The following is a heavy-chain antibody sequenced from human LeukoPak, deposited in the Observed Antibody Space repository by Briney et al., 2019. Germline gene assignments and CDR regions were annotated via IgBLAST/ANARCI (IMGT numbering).Heavy chain of an antibody. CDR2: IYSGGST. Sequence: GGSLRLSCAASGFTVSSNYMSWVRQAPGKGLEWVSVIYSGGSTYYADSVKGRFTISRDNSKNTLYLQMNSLRPEDTAVYYCAQRYCSSTSCHLGPYYYYMDVWGKGTTVTISS. CDR1: GFTVSSNY. J-gene: IGHJ6*03. V-gene: IGHV3-53*01. CDR3: AQRYCSSTSCHLGPYYYYMDV. D-gene: IGHD2-2*01.